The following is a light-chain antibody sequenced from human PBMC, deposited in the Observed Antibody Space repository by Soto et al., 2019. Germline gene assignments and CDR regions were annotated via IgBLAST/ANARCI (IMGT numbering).Light chain of an antibody. CDR1: PDSNNF. CDR2: DAS. CDR3: QQYEELPLT. V-gene: IGKV1-33*01. J-gene: IGKJ1*01. Sequence: DIQLNQSPSSLSASVGDSVTISCQASPDSNNFLNWYQQNPRKPPQLLIFDASTLEKGFPSSFSGAGSVADFAVTISNRQPDDSSTYYCQQYEELPLTFGQGTKVEIK.